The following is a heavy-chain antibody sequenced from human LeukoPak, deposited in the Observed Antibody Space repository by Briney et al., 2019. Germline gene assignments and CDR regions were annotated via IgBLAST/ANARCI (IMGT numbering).Heavy chain of an antibody. Sequence: PSETLSLTCTVSGGSINSYYWNWTRQPPGKGLEWIGYVYSSGSTNYSPSLKSRVTISVDTSRSQFSLKLNSVTAADTAVYYCARDTRDGYRDAFDIWGQGTVVSVSS. D-gene: IGHD5-24*01. V-gene: IGHV4-59*01. CDR1: GGSINSYY. CDR3: ARDTRDGYRDAFDI. CDR2: VYSSGST. J-gene: IGHJ3*02.